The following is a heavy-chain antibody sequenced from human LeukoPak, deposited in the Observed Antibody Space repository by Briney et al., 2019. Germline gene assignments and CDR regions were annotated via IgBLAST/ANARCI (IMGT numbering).Heavy chain of an antibody. CDR1: GGSFSGYY. CDR2: INHSGST. J-gene: IGHJ4*02. Sequence: SETLSLTCAVYGGSFSGYYWSWIRQPPGKGLEWIGEINHSGSTNYNPSLKSRVTISVDTSKNQFSLKLSSVTAADTAVYYRARGRHVGSSWYLNWGQGTLVTVSS. CDR3: ARGRHVGSSWYLN. D-gene: IGHD6-13*01. V-gene: IGHV4-34*01.